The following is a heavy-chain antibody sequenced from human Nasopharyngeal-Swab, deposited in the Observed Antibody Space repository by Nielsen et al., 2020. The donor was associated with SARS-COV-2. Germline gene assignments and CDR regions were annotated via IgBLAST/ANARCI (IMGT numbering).Heavy chain of an antibody. V-gene: IGHV3-7*01. D-gene: IGHD4-23*01. J-gene: IGHJ6*01. CDR1: GFAFSNAW. CDR2: IKQDGSEK. Sequence: GESLKISCAASGFAFSNAWMTWVRQAPGKGLEWVANIKQDGSEKYYVDSVKGRFTISRDNTKKSLFLQMNSLRAEDTAVYYCVRDTSGSNPATPYYYNYFGLDVWGQGTTVTVSS. CDR3: VRDTSGSNPATPYYYNYFGLDV.